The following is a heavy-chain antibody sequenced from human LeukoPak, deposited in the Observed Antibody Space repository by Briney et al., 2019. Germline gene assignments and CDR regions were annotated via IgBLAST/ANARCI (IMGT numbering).Heavy chain of an antibody. Sequence: SQTLSLTCAISGDSVSSNSAAWNWIRQSPSRGLEWLGRTYYRSKWYSEYAVSVRGRTTINPDTSKNQFSLQLKSATPEDTAVYYCARTGGHSDYWGQGTLVTVSS. CDR2: TYYRSKWYS. D-gene: IGHD3-10*01. J-gene: IGHJ4*02. CDR1: GDSVSSNSAA. CDR3: ARTGGHSDY. V-gene: IGHV6-1*01.